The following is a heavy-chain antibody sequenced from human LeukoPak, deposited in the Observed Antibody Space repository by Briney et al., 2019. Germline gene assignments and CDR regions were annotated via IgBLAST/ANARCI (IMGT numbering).Heavy chain of an antibody. Sequence: PGRSLRLSCAASGFSFSRYGMQWIRQAPGKGLEWVAVISFDGSEKYYADSVKGRFTISRDDSRSTLFLQMNSLRSEDTAVYHCAKSFLIAEAGTFRGSIAIWGQGTLVTVSS. J-gene: IGHJ4*02. CDR2: ISFDGSEK. CDR3: AKSFLIAEAGTFRGSIAI. CDR1: GFSFSRYG. V-gene: IGHV3-30*18. D-gene: IGHD6-19*01.